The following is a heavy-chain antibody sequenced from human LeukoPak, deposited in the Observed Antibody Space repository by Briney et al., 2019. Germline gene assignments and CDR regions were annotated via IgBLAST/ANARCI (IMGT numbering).Heavy chain of an antibody. J-gene: IGHJ4*02. V-gene: IGHV3-7*01. CDR1: GFTFSRDW. D-gene: IGHD6-13*01. CDR3: ARVFHSSSWYDPPYYFDY. Sequence: GGSLRLSCAASGFTFSRDWMSWVRQAPGKGLEWVANIKEDGSEKYYVDSVKGRFTISRDNAKNSLYLQMNSLRAEDTAVYYCARVFHSSSWYDPPYYFDYWGQGTLVTVSS. CDR2: IKEDGSEK.